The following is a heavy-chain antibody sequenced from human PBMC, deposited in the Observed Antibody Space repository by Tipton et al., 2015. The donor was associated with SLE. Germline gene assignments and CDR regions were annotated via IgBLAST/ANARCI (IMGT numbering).Heavy chain of an antibody. CDR3: ARLRGSVDY. CDR1: DGSVSDYY. Sequence: TLSLTCTVSDGSVSDYYWTWIRQPAGEGLEWIGRIYASGSTNYNPSLRSRAAMSVDTSKSHFSLKLSSVTAADTAVYYCARLRGSVDYWGQGTLVTVSS. CDR2: IYASGST. D-gene: IGHD3-10*01. J-gene: IGHJ4*02. V-gene: IGHV4-4*07.